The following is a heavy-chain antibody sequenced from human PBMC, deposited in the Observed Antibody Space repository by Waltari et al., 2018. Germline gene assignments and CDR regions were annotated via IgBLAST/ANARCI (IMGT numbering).Heavy chain of an antibody. CDR3: AREPMVRGEWYFDY. CDR1: GYTFTSYD. J-gene: IGHJ4*02. Sequence: QVQLVQSGAEVKKPGASVKVSCKASGYTFTSYDINWVRQATGQGLEWMGWMSPNSGNTGYAQKFQGRVTMTRNTSISTAYMELSSLRSEDTAVYYCAREPMVRGEWYFDYWGQGTLVTVSS. D-gene: IGHD3-10*01. CDR2: MSPNSGNT. V-gene: IGHV1-8*01.